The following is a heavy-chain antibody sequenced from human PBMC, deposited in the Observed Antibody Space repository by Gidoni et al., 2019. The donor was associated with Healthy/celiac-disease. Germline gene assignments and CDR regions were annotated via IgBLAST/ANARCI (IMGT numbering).Heavy chain of an antibody. CDR3: AKDRAGLEWFHDY. D-gene: IGHD3-3*01. V-gene: IGHV3-23*01. CDR2: ISGSGGST. J-gene: IGHJ4*02. CDR1: GFTFSSYA. Sequence: EVQLLESGGGLVQPGGSLRLSCAASGFTFSSYAMRWVRQAPGKGLEWVSAISGSGGSTYYADSVKGRFTISRDNSKNTLYLQMNSLRAEDTAVYYCAKDRAGLEWFHDYWGQGTLVTVSS.